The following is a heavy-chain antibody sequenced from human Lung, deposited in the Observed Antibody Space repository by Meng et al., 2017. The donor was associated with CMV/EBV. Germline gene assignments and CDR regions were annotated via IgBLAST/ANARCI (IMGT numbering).Heavy chain of an antibody. J-gene: IGHJ4*02. CDR1: GGSINSYY. D-gene: IGHD2-21*01. CDR2: FYYRGNS. CDR3: ARGSYLAVEG. Sequence: VQLRESGLGLVEPLEPPSPTCTVSGGSINSYYWSLIRQPPGQGLELLGYFYYRGNSNYNPSLKSRVTISVDTSKHLFSLNLTSVTAADAALYYCARGSYLAVEGWGLGTLVTVSS. V-gene: IGHV4-59*01.